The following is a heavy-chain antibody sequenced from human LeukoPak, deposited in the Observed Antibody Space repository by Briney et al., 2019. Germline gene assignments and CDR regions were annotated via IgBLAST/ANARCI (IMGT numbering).Heavy chain of an antibody. V-gene: IGHV1-69*05. D-gene: IGHD4-23*01. J-gene: IGHJ4*02. Sequence: GASVKVSCKASGYTFTSYGISWVRQAPGQGLEWMGGIIPIFGTANYAQKLQGRVTITTDESTSTAYMELSSLRSEDTAVYYCARALGYGGNSPLRYWGQGTLVTVSS. CDR3: ARALGYGGNSPLRY. CDR1: GYTFTSYG. CDR2: IIPIFGTA.